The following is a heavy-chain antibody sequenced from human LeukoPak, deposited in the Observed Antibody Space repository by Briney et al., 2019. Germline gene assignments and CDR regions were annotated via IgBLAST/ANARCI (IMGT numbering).Heavy chain of an antibody. J-gene: IGHJ6*02. D-gene: IGHD3-3*01. Sequence: GGSLRLSCAASGFTFDDYAMHWVRQAPGKGLEWVSGISWNSGSIGYADSVKGRFTISRDNAKNSLYLQMNSLRAEDTALYYCAKDSQLTIFGVVIPSSYYYYGMDVWGQGTTVTVSS. CDR3: AKDSQLTIFGVVIPSSYYYYGMDV. V-gene: IGHV3-9*01. CDR2: ISWNSGSI. CDR1: GFTFDDYA.